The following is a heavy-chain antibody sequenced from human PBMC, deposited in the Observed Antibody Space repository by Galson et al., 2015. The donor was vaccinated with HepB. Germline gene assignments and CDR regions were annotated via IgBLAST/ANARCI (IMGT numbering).Heavy chain of an antibody. CDR2: FDPEDGET. V-gene: IGHV1-24*01. CDR1: GYTLSELS. Sequence: SVKVSCKVSGYTLSELSMHWVRQAPGKGLEWMGGFDPEDGETINAQNFQGRVTMTEDRSTDTVYMELSSLRSEDTAVYYCATPRAYCSGDSCWVFDYWGQRTLVTVSS. D-gene: IGHD2-15*01. CDR3: ATPRAYCSGDSCWVFDY. J-gene: IGHJ4*02.